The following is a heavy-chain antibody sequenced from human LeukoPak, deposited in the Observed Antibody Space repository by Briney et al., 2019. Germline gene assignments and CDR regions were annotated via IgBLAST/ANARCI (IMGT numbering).Heavy chain of an antibody. CDR3: ARVYYDSSGYSLLDY. V-gene: IGHV4-30-2*01. CDR2: IYHSGST. CDR1: GGSISSGGYY. D-gene: IGHD3-22*01. J-gene: IGHJ4*02. Sequence: SQTLSLTCTVSGGSISSGGYYWSWIRQPPGKGLEWIGYIYHSGSTYYNPSLKSRVTISVDRSKNQFSLKLSSVTAADTAVYYCARVYYDSSGYSLLDYWGQGTLVTVSS.